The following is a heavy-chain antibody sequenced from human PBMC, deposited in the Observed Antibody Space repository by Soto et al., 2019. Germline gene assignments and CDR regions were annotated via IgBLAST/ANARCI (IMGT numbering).Heavy chain of an antibody. D-gene: IGHD2-8*01. V-gene: IGHV1-18*01. J-gene: IGHJ4*02. Sequence: QVQLVQSGAEVKKPGASVKVSCKASGYTFTSYDISWVRQAAGQGLEWMGWISAYNGNTNYAQKLQGRVTMTTDTSTSTAYMELRSLRSDDSAVYYCARADGVWCTNGLCSNYFDYWGQGTLVTVSS. CDR2: ISAYNGNT. CDR1: GYTFTSYD. CDR3: ARADGVWCTNGLCSNYFDY.